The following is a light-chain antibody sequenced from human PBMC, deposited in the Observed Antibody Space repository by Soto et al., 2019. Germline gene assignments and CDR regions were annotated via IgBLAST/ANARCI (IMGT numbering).Light chain of an antibody. CDR1: SSDVGGYNY. Sequence: QSALTQPASVSGSPGQSITISCTGTSSDVGGYNYVSWYQQHPGKVPKLMIFEVSNRLSGVSSRFSGSKSGNTASLTISGLQAEDEADYYCISCTTNNTRVFGGGTKLTVL. J-gene: IGLJ3*02. CDR2: EVS. CDR3: ISCTTNNTRV. V-gene: IGLV2-14*01.